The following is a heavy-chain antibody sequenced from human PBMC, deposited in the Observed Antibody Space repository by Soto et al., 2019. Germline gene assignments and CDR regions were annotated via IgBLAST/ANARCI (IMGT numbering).Heavy chain of an antibody. Sequence: QIYLVQSGAEVKKPGASVKVSCKASGYTFTSYGIIWVRQAPGQGLEWMGWINTKNGNTHYAQKLTRRVTMSTATSTTTAYMELRSLRTDDTAVYFCARDQAPYSNGWYYWGQGTLVTVSS. CDR1: GYTFTSYG. V-gene: IGHV1-18*01. J-gene: IGHJ4*02. D-gene: IGHD6-19*01. CDR3: ARDQAPYSNGWYY. CDR2: INTKNGNT.